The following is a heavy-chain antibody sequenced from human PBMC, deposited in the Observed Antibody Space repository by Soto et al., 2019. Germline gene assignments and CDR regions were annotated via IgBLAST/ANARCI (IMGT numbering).Heavy chain of an antibody. V-gene: IGHV4-34*01. CDR2: INHRGST. CDR3: ARLGYCSGGSCYLRSLYYYYGMDV. Sequence: SETLSLTCAVYCGSFSGYYWSCIRQPPGKGLEWIGEINHRGSTNYNPSLKIRVTISVDTSKNQFSLKLSSVTAADTAVYYCARLGYCSGGSCYLRSLYYYYGMDVWGQGTTVT. CDR1: CGSFSGYY. J-gene: IGHJ6*02. D-gene: IGHD2-15*01.